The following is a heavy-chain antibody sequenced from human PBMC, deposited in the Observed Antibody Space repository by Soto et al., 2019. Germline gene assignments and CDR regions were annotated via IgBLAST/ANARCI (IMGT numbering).Heavy chain of an antibody. J-gene: IGHJ5*02. CDR1: GFSLTTSGVG. CDR2: IYWDDDE. V-gene: IGHV2-5*02. CDR3: AHRLVSGDGWFDP. D-gene: IGHD1-26*01. Sequence: QITLKESGPTLVKPTETLTLTCTFSGFSLTTSGVGVGWIRQPPGKALEWLALIYWDDDERYSPSLKSRLTSTKDTTENLVVLTMTNMDQIDTATYFCAHRLVSGDGWFDPCGQGTLVTVSS.